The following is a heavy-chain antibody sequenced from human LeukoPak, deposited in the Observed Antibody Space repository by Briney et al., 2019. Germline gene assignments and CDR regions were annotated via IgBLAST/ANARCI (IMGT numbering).Heavy chain of an antibody. Sequence: SETLSLTCAVYGGSFSGYYWSWIRQPPGKGLEWIGEINHSGSTNYNPSLKSRVTISVDTSKNQLSLKLSSVTAADTAVYYRARLAYSSSWYPEYYFDYWGQGTLVTVSS. V-gene: IGHV4-34*01. J-gene: IGHJ4*02. CDR1: GGSFSGYY. CDR3: ARLAYSSSWYPEYYFDY. D-gene: IGHD6-13*01. CDR2: INHSGST.